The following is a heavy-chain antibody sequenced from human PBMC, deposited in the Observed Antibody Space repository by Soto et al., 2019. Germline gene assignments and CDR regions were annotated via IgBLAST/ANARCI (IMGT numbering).Heavy chain of an antibody. CDR3: ARAYIGGVANYYYYYGMDV. CDR1: GGSISSYY. J-gene: IGHJ6*02. Sequence: SETLSLTCTVSGGSISSYYWSWIRQPPGKGLEWIGYIYYSGSTNYNPSLKSRVTISVDTSKNQFSLKLSSVTAADTAVYYCARAYIGGVANYYYYYGMDVWGQGTTVTVSS. CDR2: IYYSGST. D-gene: IGHD2-15*01. V-gene: IGHV4-59*01.